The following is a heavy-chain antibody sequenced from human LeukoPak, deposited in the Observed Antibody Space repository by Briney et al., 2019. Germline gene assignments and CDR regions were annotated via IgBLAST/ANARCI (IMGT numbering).Heavy chain of an antibody. CDR2: FDPEDGET. D-gene: IGHD3-9*01. J-gene: IGHJ4*02. CDR1: GYTLTELS. CDR3: ATGEYYDILTGYYSGLDY. V-gene: IGHV1-24*01. Sequence: ASVKVSCKVSGYTLTELSMHWVRQAPGKGLEWMGGFDPEDGETIYAQKFQGRVTMTEDTSTDTAYMELSSLRSEDTAVYYCATGEYYDILTGYYSGLDYWGQGTLVTVSS.